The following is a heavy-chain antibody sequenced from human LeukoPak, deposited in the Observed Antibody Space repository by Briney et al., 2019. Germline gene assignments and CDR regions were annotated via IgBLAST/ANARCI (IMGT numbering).Heavy chain of an antibody. CDR1: GFPFSDFA. CDR2: ISYDGNNK. J-gene: IGHJ4*02. Sequence: GRSLRLSCAASGFPFSDFAVHWVRQAPGKGLEWVAVISYDGNNKYYADSVKGRFTISRDNSKNTLYLQMNTLRAEDTAVYYCAKSGSSSWFLDYWGQGTLVTVSS. D-gene: IGHD6-13*01. V-gene: IGHV3-30*07. CDR3: AKSGSSSWFLDY.